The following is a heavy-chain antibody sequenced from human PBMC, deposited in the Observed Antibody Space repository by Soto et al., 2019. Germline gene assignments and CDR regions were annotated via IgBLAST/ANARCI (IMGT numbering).Heavy chain of an antibody. V-gene: IGHV4-39*01. CDR2: IFYSGST. D-gene: IGHD6-19*01. Sequence: QLQLQESGPGLVKPWETLSLTCTVSGDSISSSNYFWGWIRQPPGKGLEWIGTIFYSGSTYYNPSLKSRVNISVDTSNNQFSLRLTSVTAADTALYYCARRYGWLYFDYWGQGSLVTVSS. J-gene: IGHJ4*02. CDR3: ARRYGWLYFDY. CDR1: GDSISSSNYF.